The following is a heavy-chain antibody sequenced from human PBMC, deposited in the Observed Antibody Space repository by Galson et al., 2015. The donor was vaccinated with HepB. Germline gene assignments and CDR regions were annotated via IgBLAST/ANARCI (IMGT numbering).Heavy chain of an antibody. Sequence: SLRLSCAASGFRFSDHAMHWVRQAPGKGLEWLAIISYDGSNTYYADSVRGRFTFSRDNSRNTLFLQMNSLKFEDTSIYYCARGVYGSAGYFDYWGQGALVTVSS. CDR2: ISYDGSNT. CDR3: ARGVYGSAGYFDY. CDR1: GFRFSDHA. D-gene: IGHD3-10*01. V-gene: IGHV3-30-3*01. J-gene: IGHJ4*02.